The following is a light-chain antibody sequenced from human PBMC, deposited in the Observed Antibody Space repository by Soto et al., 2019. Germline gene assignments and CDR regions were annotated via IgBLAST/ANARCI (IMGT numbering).Light chain of an antibody. Sequence: EIVMTQSPDTLSVSPGERATLFCRASQSVSNNLGWYQQKPGQAPRLLIYGASTRATGIPARFSGSGSGTDFTLTISRLEPEDFAVYYCQQYNNWPPITFGQGTRLEIK. CDR3: QQYNNWPPIT. J-gene: IGKJ5*01. CDR2: GAS. CDR1: QSVSNN. V-gene: IGKV3-15*01.